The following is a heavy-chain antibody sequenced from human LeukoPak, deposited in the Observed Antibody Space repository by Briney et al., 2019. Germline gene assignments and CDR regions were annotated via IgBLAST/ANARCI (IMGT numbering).Heavy chain of an antibody. V-gene: IGHV3-21*01. CDR2: ISSSSSYI. CDR3: AREVVDWLLYEGYIGY. J-gene: IGHJ4*02. CDR1: GFTFSSYS. Sequence: PGGSLRLSCAASGFTFSSYSMNWVRQAPGKGLEWVSSISSSSSYIYYADSVKGRFTISRDNAKNTLYLQMHSLRAEDTAVYYCAREVVDWLLYEGYIGYWGQGTLVTVSS. D-gene: IGHD3-9*01.